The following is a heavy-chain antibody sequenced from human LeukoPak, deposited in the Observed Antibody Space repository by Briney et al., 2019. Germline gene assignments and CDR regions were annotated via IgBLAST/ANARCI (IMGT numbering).Heavy chain of an antibody. Sequence: ASVKVSCKASGYTFTSYDISWVRQAPGQGLEWMGWISTYNGNTNYGQKLQGRVTMTTDTSTSTAYMELRRLRSDDTAVYYCARSYYCSGDSCLSYFDYWGQGTLVTVSS. J-gene: IGHJ4*02. CDR2: ISTYNGNT. CDR3: ARSYYCSGDSCLSYFDY. CDR1: GYTFTSYD. D-gene: IGHD2-15*01. V-gene: IGHV1-18*01.